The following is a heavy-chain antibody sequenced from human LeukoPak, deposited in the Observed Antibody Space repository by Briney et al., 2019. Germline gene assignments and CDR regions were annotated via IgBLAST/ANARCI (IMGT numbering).Heavy chain of an antibody. J-gene: IGHJ4*02. CDR3: ARDALSSEHWLVRYFDY. Sequence: GGSLRLSCAASGFTFSSYWMSWVRQAPGKGLEWVANIKEDGSEKYYVDSVKGRFTISRDNAKNSLSLQMNSLRAEDTAVCYCARDALSSEHWLVRYFDYWGQGTLVTVSS. V-gene: IGHV3-7*01. D-gene: IGHD6-19*01. CDR2: IKEDGSEK. CDR1: GFTFSSYW.